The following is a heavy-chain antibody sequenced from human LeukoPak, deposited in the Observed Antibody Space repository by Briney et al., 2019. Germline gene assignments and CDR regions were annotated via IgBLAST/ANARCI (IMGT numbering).Heavy chain of an antibody. J-gene: IGHJ4*02. D-gene: IGHD6-13*01. V-gene: IGHV3-11*04. CDR3: SRGRSSSWYGAYYFDY. Sequence: PGGSLRLSCAASGFTFSDYYMSWIRQAPGKGLEWVSYISSSGSTIYYADSVKGRFTISRDNAKNSLYLQMNSLRAEDTAVYYCSRGRSSSWYGAYYFDYWGQGTLVTVSS. CDR1: GFTFSDYY. CDR2: ISSSGSTI.